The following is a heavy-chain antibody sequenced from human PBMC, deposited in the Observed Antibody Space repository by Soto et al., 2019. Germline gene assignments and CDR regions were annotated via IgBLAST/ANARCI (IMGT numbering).Heavy chain of an antibody. CDR2: ISYDGSNK. Sequence: QVQLVESGGGVVQPGRSLRLSCAASGFTFSSYGMHWVRQAPGKGLEWVAVISYDGSNKYYADSVKGRFTISRDNSKNTLYLQMNSLRGEDTAVYYCAKGQDCISTSCRYYYYGMDVWGQGTTVTVSS. D-gene: IGHD2-2*01. CDR1: GFTFSSYG. CDR3: AKGQDCISTSCRYYYYGMDV. V-gene: IGHV3-30*18. J-gene: IGHJ6*02.